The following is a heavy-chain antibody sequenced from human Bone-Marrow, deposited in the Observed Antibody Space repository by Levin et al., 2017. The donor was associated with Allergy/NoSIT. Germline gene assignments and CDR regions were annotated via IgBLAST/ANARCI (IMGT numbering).Heavy chain of an antibody. J-gene: IGHJ4*02. V-gene: IGHV1-18*01. CDR3: ARPAGSITLVRGVLNY. CDR1: GYSFNDFG. D-gene: IGHD3-10*01. Sequence: ASVKVSCKASGYSFNDFGINWVRQAPGQGLEWMGWISTYTGDARYAQNFQGRVTMTTDTSTSTAYMELRSLRSDDTAVYYCARPAGSITLVRGVLNYWGQGTLVSVSS. CDR2: ISTYTGDA.